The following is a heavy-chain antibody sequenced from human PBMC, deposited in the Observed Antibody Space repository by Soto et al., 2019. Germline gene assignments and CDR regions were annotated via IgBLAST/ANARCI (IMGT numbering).Heavy chain of an antibody. J-gene: IGHJ4*02. Sequence: SGGSLRLSCVVSEFPFSGYWMTWVRQAPGKGLEWVANIKQDGSERYYVDSVKGRFTISRDSAKNSLFLQMNSLRAEDTAVYYWARGWTSLDYWGQGTLVTVSS. CDR3: ARGWTSLDY. CDR1: EFPFSGYW. V-gene: IGHV3-7*03. CDR2: IKQDGSER. D-gene: IGHD6-19*01.